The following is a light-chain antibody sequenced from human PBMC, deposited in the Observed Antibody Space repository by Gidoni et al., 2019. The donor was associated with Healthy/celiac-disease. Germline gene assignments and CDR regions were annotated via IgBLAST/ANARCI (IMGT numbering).Light chain of an antibody. CDR2: GAS. V-gene: IGKV3-15*01. J-gene: IGKJ1*01. CDR3: QQYNNWPPRT. Sequence: EIVMTQSPATLSVSPGERATLSCRASQSVSSNLAWYQQTPGQAPRLLIYGASTRATGIPARFSGSGSGTEFTLTISSLQSEDCAVYYCQQYNNWPPRTFGQGTKVEIK. CDR1: QSVSSN.